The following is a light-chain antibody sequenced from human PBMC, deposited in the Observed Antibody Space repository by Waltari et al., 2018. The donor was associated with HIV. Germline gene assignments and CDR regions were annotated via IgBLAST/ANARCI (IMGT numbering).Light chain of an antibody. J-gene: IGKJ4*01. CDR3: QQHRALPLT. CDR1: EDIRRS. CDR2: DAS. Sequence: DIQMTQSPSSLSASVGDRVTITCQANEDIRRSLSWYQQKPGKAPRLLILDASLLGTRGPSRFSRSGSGTHSTFTITNLQPEDVATYYCQQHRALPLTFGGGTKIEIK. V-gene: IGKV1-33*01.